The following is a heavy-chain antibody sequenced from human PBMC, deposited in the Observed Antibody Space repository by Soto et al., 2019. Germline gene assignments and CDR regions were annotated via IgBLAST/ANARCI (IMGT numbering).Heavy chain of an antibody. CDR3: ARPRRGVCTGRNALGY. CDR1: GYTFTGYY. Sequence: QVQLVQSGAEVKKPGASVKVSCKASGYTFTGYYMHWVRQAPGQGLEWMGWINPNSGGTNYAQKFQGWATMTRDTPISTAYTAPRRQRSHDSFVSYCARPRRGVCTGRNALGYWGRGTLVTVSP. D-gene: IGHD3-10*01. J-gene: IGHJ4*02. V-gene: IGHV1-2*04. CDR2: INPNSGGT.